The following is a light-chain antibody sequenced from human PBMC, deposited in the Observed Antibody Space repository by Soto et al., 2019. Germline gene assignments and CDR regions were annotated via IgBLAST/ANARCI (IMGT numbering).Light chain of an antibody. J-gene: IGKJ1*01. CDR1: QSVAGAY. CDR3: QQYNKWPRT. V-gene: IGKV3-20*01. CDR2: SAS. Sequence: DIVFTHSPGTLSLSPGARATLSCRASQSVAGAYVAWYQQRPGQAPRLLIYSASSRATGIPDRFSGSGSGTDFTLTISRLEPEDFAVYYCQQYNKWPRTFGQGTKVDIK.